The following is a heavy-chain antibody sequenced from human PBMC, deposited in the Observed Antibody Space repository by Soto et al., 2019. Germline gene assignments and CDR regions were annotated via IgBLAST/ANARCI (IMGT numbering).Heavy chain of an antibody. D-gene: IGHD3-10*01. V-gene: IGHV3-30*18. CDR1: GFTFSSYG. CDR2: ISYDGSNK. CDR3: AKDRSHYGSFPGY. Sequence: PGGSLRLSCAASGFTFSSYGMRWVRQAPGKGLEWVAVISYDGSNKYYADSVKGRFTISRDNSKNTLYLQMNSLRAEDTAVYYCAKDRSHYGSFPGYWGQGTLVTVSS. J-gene: IGHJ4*02.